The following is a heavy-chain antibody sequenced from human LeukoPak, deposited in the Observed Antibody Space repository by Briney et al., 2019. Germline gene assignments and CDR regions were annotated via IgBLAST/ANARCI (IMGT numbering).Heavy chain of an antibody. Sequence: SVKVSCKASGGTFSSYTISWVRQAPGQGLEWMGRIIPILGIANYAQKFQGRVTITADKSTSTAYMELSSLRSEDTAVYYCARDLNDFWSGNNRFDPWGQGTLVTVSS. CDR1: GGTFSSYT. V-gene: IGHV1-69*04. D-gene: IGHD3-3*01. CDR3: ARDLNDFWSGNNRFDP. J-gene: IGHJ5*02. CDR2: IIPILGIA.